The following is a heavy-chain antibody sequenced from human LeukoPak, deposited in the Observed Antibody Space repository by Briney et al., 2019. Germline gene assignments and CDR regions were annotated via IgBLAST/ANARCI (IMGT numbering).Heavy chain of an antibody. Sequence: PSETLSLTCAVYGGSFSGYYWSWIRQPPGKGLEWIGEINHSGSTNYNPSLKSRVTVSVDTSKNQFSLKLSSVTAADTAVYYCARERRFLEWLLPYFDYWGQGTLVTVSS. D-gene: IGHD3-3*01. CDR1: GGSFSGYY. J-gene: IGHJ4*02. CDR3: ARERRFLEWLLPYFDY. V-gene: IGHV4-34*01. CDR2: INHSGST.